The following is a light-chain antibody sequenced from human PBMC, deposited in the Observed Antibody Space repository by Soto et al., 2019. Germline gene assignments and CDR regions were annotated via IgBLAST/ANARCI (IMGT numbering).Light chain of an antibody. J-gene: IGLJ1*01. V-gene: IGLV2-23*01. CDR3: CSYASSSTYV. CDR2: EGS. CDR1: SSDVGSYKL. Sequence: QSVLTQPASLSGSPGQSITISCTGTSSDVGSYKLVSWFQQHPGKAPKLMIYEGSKRPSGVSNRFSGSKSGNTASLTISGLQAEDEADYYCCSYASSSTYVFGTGTKGTVL.